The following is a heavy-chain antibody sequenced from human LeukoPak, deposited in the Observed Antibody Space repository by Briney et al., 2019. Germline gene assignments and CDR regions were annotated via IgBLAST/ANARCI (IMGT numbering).Heavy chain of an antibody. CDR1: GFTFSSSW. V-gene: IGHV3-74*01. CDR2: VKTDGRST. J-gene: IGHJ6*02. CDR3: ARQASYGLDV. Sequence: GGSLRLSCAASGFTFSSSWMHWVRQAPGKGLVWVSRVKTDGRSTFHADSVKGRFTISRDNAKNTLFLQMNSLRVEDTAVYYCARQASYGLDVWGQGTTVTVSS.